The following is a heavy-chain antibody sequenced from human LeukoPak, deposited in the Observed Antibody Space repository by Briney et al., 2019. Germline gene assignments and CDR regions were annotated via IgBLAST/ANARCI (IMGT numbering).Heavy chain of an antibody. CDR3: ARGRKVRGVIHYYGMDV. J-gene: IGHJ6*02. Sequence: GSSVKVSCKASGYTFTSYDINWVRQATGQGLEWMGWMNPNSGNTGYAQKFQGRVTMTRNTSISTAYMELSSLRSEDTAVYYCARGRKVRGVIHYYGMDVWGQGTTVTVSS. CDR1: GYTFTSYD. D-gene: IGHD3-10*01. CDR2: MNPNSGNT. V-gene: IGHV1-8*01.